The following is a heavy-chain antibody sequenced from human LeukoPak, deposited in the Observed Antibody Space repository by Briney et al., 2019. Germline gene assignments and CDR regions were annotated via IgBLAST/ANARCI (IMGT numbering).Heavy chain of an antibody. D-gene: IGHD3-10*01. Sequence: PGRSLRLSCAASGFTFSSHGMHWVRQAPGKGLEWVALIWYDGSNKYYADSVKGRFTISRDNSKNTLYLQMNSLRAEDTAVYYCAKDWDYYGSGSYSDYWGQGTLVTVSS. V-gene: IGHV3-33*06. CDR1: GFTFSSHG. J-gene: IGHJ4*02. CDR3: AKDWDYYGSGSYSDY. CDR2: IWYDGSNK.